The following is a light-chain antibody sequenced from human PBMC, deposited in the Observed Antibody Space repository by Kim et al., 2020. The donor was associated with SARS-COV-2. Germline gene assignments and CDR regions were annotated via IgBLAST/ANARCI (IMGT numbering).Light chain of an antibody. CDR1: RSIVAS. CDR2: DAS. Sequence: PREIAPLSCGASRSIVASAAWYQHNPGQAPRLRIYDASNRATGIPDRFSGSGSGTGFTLTISSLEPEDFAIYYCQQRNNWPPAVTFGGGTKVDIK. J-gene: IGKJ4*01. CDR3: QQRNNWPPAVT. V-gene: IGKV3-11*01.